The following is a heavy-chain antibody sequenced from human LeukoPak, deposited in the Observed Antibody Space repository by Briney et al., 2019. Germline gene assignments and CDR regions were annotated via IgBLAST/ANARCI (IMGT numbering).Heavy chain of an antibody. D-gene: IGHD6-13*01. J-gene: IGHJ4*02. CDR3: ARGEDNSSWSALPFDY. CDR2: IIPIFGTA. V-gene: IGHV1-69*05. CDR1: GGTFSSYA. Sequence: SVEVSCKASGGTFSSYAISWVRQAPGQGLEWMGGIIPIFGTANYAQKFQGRVTITTDESTSTAYMELSSLRSEDTAVYYCARGEDNSSWSALPFDYWGQGTLVTVSS.